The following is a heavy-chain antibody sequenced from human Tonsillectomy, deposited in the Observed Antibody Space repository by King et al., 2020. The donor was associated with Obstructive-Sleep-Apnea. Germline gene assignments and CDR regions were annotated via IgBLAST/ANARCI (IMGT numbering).Heavy chain of an antibody. J-gene: IGHJ4*02. V-gene: IGHV5-51*01. CDR3: ARHPALGNNLVPLDN. D-gene: IGHD6-6*01. CDR1: GYKFTTYW. CDR2: IYPGDSDT. Sequence: QLVQSGPEAKKPGESLKISCKASGYKFTTYWIGWVRQKPGKGLEWMGIIYPGDSDTSYGPSFQGHVTISADKSINTPFLQWSSLTASDSAMYYCARHPALGNNLVPLDNWGQGTLVTVSS.